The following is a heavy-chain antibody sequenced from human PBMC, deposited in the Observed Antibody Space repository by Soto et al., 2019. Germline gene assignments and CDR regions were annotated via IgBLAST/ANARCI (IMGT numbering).Heavy chain of an antibody. CDR3: ARELATTQENWFDP. V-gene: IGHV4-30-4*01. J-gene: IGHJ5*02. CDR2: IYYSGST. D-gene: IGHD5-12*01. CDR1: GGSISSGDYY. Sequence: SETLSLTCTVSGGSISSGDYYWSWIRQPPGKGLEWIGYIYYSGSTYYNPSLKSRVTISVDTSKNQFSLKLSSVTAADTAVYYCARELATTQENWFDPWGQGTLVTVPS.